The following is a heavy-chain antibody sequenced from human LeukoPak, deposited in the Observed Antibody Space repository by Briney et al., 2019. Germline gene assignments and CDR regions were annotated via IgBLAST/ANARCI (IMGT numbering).Heavy chain of an antibody. CDR1: GFTFSSYW. CDR3: ARDTKSGGYHYYYYMDV. D-gene: IGHD3-16*01. CDR2: IKQDGSEK. V-gene: IGHV3-7*01. J-gene: IGHJ6*03. Sequence: PGGSLRLSCAASGFTFSSYWMSWVRQVPGKGLEWVANIKQDGSEKYYADSVKGRFTISRDNAKNSLYLQMNSLRAEDTAVYYCARDTKSGGYHYYYYMDVWGKGTTVTVSS.